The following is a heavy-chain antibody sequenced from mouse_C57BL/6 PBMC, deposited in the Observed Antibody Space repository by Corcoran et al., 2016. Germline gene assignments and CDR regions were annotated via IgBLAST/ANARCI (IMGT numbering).Heavy chain of an antibody. Sequence: QVQLKQSGAELVRPGASVKLSCKASGYTFTDYYINWVKQRPGQGLEWIARIYPGSGNTYYNEKFKGKATLTAEKSSSTAYMQLSSLTSEDSAVYFCARENSFYAMDYWGQGTSVTVSS. J-gene: IGHJ4*01. V-gene: IGHV1-76*01. CDR1: GYTFTDYY. CDR3: ARENSFYAMDY. CDR2: IYPGSGNT.